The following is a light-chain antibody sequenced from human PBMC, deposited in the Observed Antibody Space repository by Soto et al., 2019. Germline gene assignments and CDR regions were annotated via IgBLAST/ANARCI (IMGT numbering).Light chain of an antibody. J-gene: IGLJ2*01. V-gene: IGLV2-23*02. CDR1: SSDVGSYNL. Sequence: QSVLTQPASVSGSPGQSITISCTGTSSDVGSYNLVSWYQQHPGKAPKLMIYEVTKRPSGVSNRFSGSKSGNTASLTISGLQAEEEAYYYCCSYAGSYSEVFGGGTKVTVL. CDR3: CSYAGSYSEV. CDR2: EVT.